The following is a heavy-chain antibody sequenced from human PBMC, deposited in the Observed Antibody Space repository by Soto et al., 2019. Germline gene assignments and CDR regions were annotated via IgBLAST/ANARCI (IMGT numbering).Heavy chain of an antibody. Sequence: EVQLLESGGGLVQPGGSLRLSCAASGFTFSSYVMTWVRQAPGKGLEWISAISASGGKTYYAASVKGRFTISRDNSKNTLYLQMNSLRVEDTALYYCAKDGGGRAAAADMPLGAIDCWGQGTRVTVSS. CDR1: GFTFSSYV. D-gene: IGHD6-13*01. J-gene: IGHJ4*02. CDR3: AKDGGGRAAAADMPLGAIDC. CDR2: ISASGGKT. V-gene: IGHV3-23*01.